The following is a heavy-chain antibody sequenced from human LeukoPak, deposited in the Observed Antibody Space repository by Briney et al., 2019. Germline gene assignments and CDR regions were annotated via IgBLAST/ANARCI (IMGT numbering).Heavy chain of an antibody. CDR3: ARAEVTAGTEYFDL. V-gene: IGHV4-30-4*01. J-gene: IGHJ2*01. Sequence: SETLSLTCNVSGGSISSGDYFWSWIRQPPGKGLEWIGYIYYSGSAYYSPSLRSRFTISVDTSENQFSLKLSSVTATDTAVYYCARAEVTAGTEYFDLWGGGTLVTVSS. D-gene: IGHD6-19*01. CDR2: IYYSGSA. CDR1: GGSISSGDYF.